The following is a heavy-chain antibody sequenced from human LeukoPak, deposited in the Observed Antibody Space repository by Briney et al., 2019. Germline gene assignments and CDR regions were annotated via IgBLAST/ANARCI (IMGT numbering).Heavy chain of an antibody. CDR2: INTSNANT. J-gene: IGHJ4*02. CDR3: ARDRDNWNDGGFDY. V-gene: IGHV1-18*01. Sequence: ASVKVSFKASGYTFTRYGISWVRQAPGQGLEWMGWINTSNANTYYAQNLQGRVTMTTDTSTSTAYMELRSLRSDDTAVYYCARDRDNWNDGGFDYWGQGTLVTVSS. D-gene: IGHD1-1*01. CDR1: GYTFTRYG.